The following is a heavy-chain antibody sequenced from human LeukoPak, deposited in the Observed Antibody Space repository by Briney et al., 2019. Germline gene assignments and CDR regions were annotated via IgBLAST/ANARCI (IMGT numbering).Heavy chain of an antibody. Sequence: SETLSLTCAVSGGSISSGGYSWSCIRQPPGKDLQWYVYSYHSRSSYYNSSLKRRTSISVDRSKNQFSLKLSSVTAADAAVYYCARGGDIVATHFDYWGQGTLVTVSS. V-gene: IGHV4-30-2*01. CDR2: SYHSRSS. J-gene: IGHJ4*02. CDR3: ARGGDIVATHFDY. D-gene: IGHD5-12*01. CDR1: GGSISSGGYS.